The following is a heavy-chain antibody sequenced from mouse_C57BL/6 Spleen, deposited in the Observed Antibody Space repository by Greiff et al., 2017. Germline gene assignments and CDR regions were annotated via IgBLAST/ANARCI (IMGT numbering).Heavy chain of an antibody. CDR3: ARGGLCAMDY. D-gene: IGHD3-1*01. J-gene: IGHJ4*01. Sequence: QVQLQQSGPELVKPGASVKLSCKASGYAFSSSWMNWVKQRPGKGLEWIGRIYPGDGDTNYNGKFKGKATLTADKSSSTAYMQLSSLTSEDSAVYFCARGGLCAMDYWGQGTSVTVSS. V-gene: IGHV1-82*01. CDR2: IYPGDGDT. CDR1: GYAFSSSW.